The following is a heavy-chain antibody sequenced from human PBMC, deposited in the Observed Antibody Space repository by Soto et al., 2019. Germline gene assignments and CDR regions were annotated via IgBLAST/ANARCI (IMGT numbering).Heavy chain of an antibody. D-gene: IGHD6-19*01. J-gene: IGHJ6*02. Sequence: GASVKVSCKASRVAFSKFIVTCVRQAPGLGLEWVGGIIPIFGTANYAQKFQGRVTITADESTSTSYMEVNNLRSEDTAVYYCAKVRYSSPMGYYYGMDVWGQGTTVTVSS. V-gene: IGHV1-69*13. CDR1: RVAFSKFI. CDR3: AKVRYSSPMGYYYGMDV. CDR2: IIPIFGTA.